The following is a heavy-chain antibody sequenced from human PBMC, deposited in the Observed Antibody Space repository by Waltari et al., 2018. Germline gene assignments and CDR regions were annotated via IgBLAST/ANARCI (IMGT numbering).Heavy chain of an antibody. CDR3: ARQDPKYQYAMAV. Sequence: EVQLVQSGAEVKKPGESLKISCKDSGYHFSTHWIGWVRQMPGRGLEWMGIIYPDDPEIRYSPSFQGQVTISADRSINTAYLEWRSLKASDTALYFCARQDPKYQYAMAVWGQGTSVTVS. J-gene: IGHJ6*02. CDR2: IYPDDPEI. V-gene: IGHV5-51*01. CDR1: GYHFSTHW. D-gene: IGHD2-2*01.